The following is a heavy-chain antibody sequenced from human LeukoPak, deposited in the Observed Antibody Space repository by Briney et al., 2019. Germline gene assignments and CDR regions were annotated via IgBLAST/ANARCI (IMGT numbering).Heavy chain of an antibody. J-gene: IGHJ4*02. D-gene: IGHD4-11*01. V-gene: IGHV3-30*02. Sequence: GGSLRLSCAASGFTFDDYGMSWVRQAPGKGLEWVAFIRYDGSNKYYADSVKGRFTISRDNSKNTLCLQMNSLRAEDTAVYYCAKDIETVTTSPFDYWGQGTLVTVSS. CDR2: IRYDGSNK. CDR3: AKDIETVTTSPFDY. CDR1: GFTFDDYG.